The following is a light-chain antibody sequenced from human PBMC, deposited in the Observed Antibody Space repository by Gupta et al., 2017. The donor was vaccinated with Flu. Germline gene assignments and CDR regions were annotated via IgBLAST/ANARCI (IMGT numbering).Light chain of an antibody. CDR2: EVS. J-gene: IGLJ2*01. CDR1: GRDVGAYIY. Sequence: QSALTQPASVSGSLGQSITITCTGSGRDVGAYIYVSWYHQRPDKAPKLMIFEVSNRPSGVSNRFSGSKSGNTASLTISGLQAEDEADYYCSSYTISNTVVFGGGTKLTVL. CDR3: SSYTISNTVV. V-gene: IGLV2-14*01.